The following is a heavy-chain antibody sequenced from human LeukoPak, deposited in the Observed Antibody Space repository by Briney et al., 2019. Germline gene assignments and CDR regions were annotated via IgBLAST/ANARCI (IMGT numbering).Heavy chain of an antibody. Sequence: GGSLRLSCTASGFPFGDYSMIWVRQAPGKGLEWVGSIRGETYGGTTEYAASVKGRLILSRDDSKSIAYLQLSSLKTEDTAVYYCAREKIPGLFGVLFWGQGTLVTVSS. J-gene: IGHJ4*02. CDR1: GFPFGDYS. CDR2: IRGETYGGTT. D-gene: IGHD3-10*01. CDR3: AREKIPGLFGVLF. V-gene: IGHV3-49*04.